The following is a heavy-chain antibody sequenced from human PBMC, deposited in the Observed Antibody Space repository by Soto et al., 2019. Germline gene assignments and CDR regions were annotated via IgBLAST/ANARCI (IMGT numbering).Heavy chain of an antibody. CDR1: GGSFSGYF. J-gene: IGHJ4*02. Sequence: SETLSLTCAVYGGSFSGYFWTWIRQPPGKGLEWIGEINHSGSSNYNPSLKRRVSIFVDTSNNQFPLNLKSVTAADTAVYYCARAPKYYDHVWGNYRRASVGFDYWGQGTPVTVSS. D-gene: IGHD3-16*02. CDR3: ARAPKYYDHVWGNYRRASVGFDY. V-gene: IGHV4-34*01. CDR2: INHSGSS.